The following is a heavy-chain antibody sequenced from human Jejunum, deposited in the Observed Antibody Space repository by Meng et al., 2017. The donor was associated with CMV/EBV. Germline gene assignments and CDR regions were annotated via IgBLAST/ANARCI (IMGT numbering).Heavy chain of an antibody. J-gene: IGHJ6*02. CDR1: FTSYD. D-gene: IGHD3-9*01. CDR2: MNPNSGNT. Sequence: FTSYDITWVRQAMGHGLEWIGGMNPNSGNTGYAQKFKGRVTMTRKTSIRTAYMELSSLRSEETAVYYCARGIYIDWSSAYDGMDVWGQGTTVTVSS. CDR3: ARGIYIDWSSAYDGMDV. V-gene: IGHV1-8*01.